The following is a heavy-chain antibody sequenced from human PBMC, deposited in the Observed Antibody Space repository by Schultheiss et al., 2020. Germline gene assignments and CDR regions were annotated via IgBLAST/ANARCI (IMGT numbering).Heavy chain of an antibody. D-gene: IGHD1-26*01. CDR1: GGSISSGGYY. V-gene: IGHV4-31*03. Sequence: SETLSLTCTVSGGSISSGGYYWSWIRQHPGKGLEWIGYIYYSGSTYYNPSLKSRVTISVDKSKNQFSLKLSSVTAADTAVYYCARLSGTYGSDCDYWGQGTLVTVSS. CDR2: IYYSGST. J-gene: IGHJ4*02. CDR3: ARLSGTYGSDCDY.